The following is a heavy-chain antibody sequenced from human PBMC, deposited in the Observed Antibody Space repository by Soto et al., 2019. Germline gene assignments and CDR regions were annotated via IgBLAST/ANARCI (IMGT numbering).Heavy chain of an antibody. CDR2: INWNGGST. CDR1: GFTFDDYG. V-gene: IGHV3-20*04. D-gene: IGHD6-19*01. CDR3: ARDRDSSGWYVNFQH. J-gene: IGHJ1*01. Sequence: GGSLRLSCAASGFTFDDYGMSWVRQAPGKGLEWVSGINWNGGSTGYADSVKGRFTISRDNAKNSLYLQMNSLRAEDTALYYCARDRDSSGWYVNFQHWGQGTLVTVSS.